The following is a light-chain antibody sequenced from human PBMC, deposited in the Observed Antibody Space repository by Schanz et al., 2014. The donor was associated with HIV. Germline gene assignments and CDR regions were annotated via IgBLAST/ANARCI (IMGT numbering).Light chain of an antibody. CDR3: QSYDSSLSGSFV. J-gene: IGLJ3*02. CDR1: TSNIGTGFH. V-gene: IGLV1-40*01. Sequence: QSVLTQPPSVSGAPGQRVTISCTGGTSNIGTGFHVHWYQQLPGAAPKLLIFDTNNRPSGVPDRFSGSKSGPSASLAITGLQAEDEADYYCQSYDSSLSGSFVFGGGTKLTVL. CDR2: DTN.